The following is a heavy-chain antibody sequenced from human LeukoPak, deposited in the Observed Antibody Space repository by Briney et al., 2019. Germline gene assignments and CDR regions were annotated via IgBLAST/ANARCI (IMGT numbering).Heavy chain of an antibody. CDR2: IYYSGST. CDR1: GGSISSYY. Sequence: SETLSLTCTVSGGSISSYYWSWIRRPPGKGLEWIGYIYYSGSTNYNPSLKSRVTISVDTSKNQFSLKLSSVTAADTAVYYCAAQYSSSLNWFDPWGQGTLVTVSS. D-gene: IGHD6-13*01. J-gene: IGHJ5*02. V-gene: IGHV4-59*08. CDR3: AAQYSSSLNWFDP.